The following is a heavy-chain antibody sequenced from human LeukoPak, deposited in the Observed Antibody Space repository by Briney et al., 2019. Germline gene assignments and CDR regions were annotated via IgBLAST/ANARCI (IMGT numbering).Heavy chain of an antibody. V-gene: IGHV4-4*02. CDR3: AREGGPYRPLDY. J-gene: IGHJ4*02. CDR2: VNLQGST. CDR1: GGSITNTNY. Sequence: SGTLSLTCGVSGGSITNTNYWTWVRQPPGKGPEWIGEVNLQGSTNYNPSLMGRVAISVDKSENHISLQLTSVTAADTAVYYCAREGGPYRPLDYSGQGTLVTVSS.